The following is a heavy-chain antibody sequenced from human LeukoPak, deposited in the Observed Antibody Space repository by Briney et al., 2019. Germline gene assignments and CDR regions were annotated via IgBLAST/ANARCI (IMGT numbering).Heavy chain of an antibody. V-gene: IGHV4-34*01. Sequence: PSETLSLACAVYGGSFSGYYWSWIRQPPGKGLEWIGEINHSGSTNYNPSLKSRVTISVDTSKNQFSLKLSSVTAADTAAYYCARGRDYYGSGSYYPTLDPWGQGTLVTVSS. CDR2: INHSGST. CDR3: ARGRDYYGSGSYYPTLDP. J-gene: IGHJ5*02. D-gene: IGHD3-10*01. CDR1: GGSFSGYY.